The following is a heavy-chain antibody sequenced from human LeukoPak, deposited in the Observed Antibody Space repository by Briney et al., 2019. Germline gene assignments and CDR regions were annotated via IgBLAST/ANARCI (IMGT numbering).Heavy chain of an antibody. CDR1: GGSISSYY. V-gene: IGHV4-59*01. D-gene: IGHD6-19*01. Sequence: SETLSLTCTVSGGSISSYYWSWIRQPPGKGLEWIGYIYYSGSTNYNPSLKSRVTISVGTSKNQFSLKLSSVTAADTAVYYCARSSGWVNWFDPWGQGTLVTVSS. CDR3: ARSSGWVNWFDP. CDR2: IYYSGST. J-gene: IGHJ5*02.